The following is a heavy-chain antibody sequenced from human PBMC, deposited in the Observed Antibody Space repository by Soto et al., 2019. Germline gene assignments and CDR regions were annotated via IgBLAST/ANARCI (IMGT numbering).Heavy chain of an antibody. J-gene: IGHJ4*02. CDR1: GFTFSSYS. CDR3: ARGSSNWAYYFDF. V-gene: IGHV3-48*02. D-gene: IGHD6-13*01. Sequence: PGGSLRLSCAASGFTFSSYSLNWVRQAPGKGLEWVSYITSSGTTVCYADSVRGRFTISRDNAKNSLYLQMNSLRDDDTAVYYCARGSSNWAYYFDFWGQGTLVTVSS. CDR2: ITSSGTTV.